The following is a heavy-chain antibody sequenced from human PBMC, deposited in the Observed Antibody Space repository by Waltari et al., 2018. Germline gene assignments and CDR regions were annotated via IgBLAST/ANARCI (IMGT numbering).Heavy chain of an antibody. CDR1: GGSISSHY. CDR3: ARGWELSYFDY. D-gene: IGHD1-26*01. J-gene: IGHJ4*02. Sequence: QVQLQESGPGLVKPSETLSLTCTVSGGSISSHYWSWIRQSPGQGLEWIGYIYYSGSTNYNPSLKSRVTISVDTSKNQFSLKLSSVTAADTAVYYCARGWELSYFDYWGQGTLVTVSS. CDR2: IYYSGST. V-gene: IGHV4-59*11.